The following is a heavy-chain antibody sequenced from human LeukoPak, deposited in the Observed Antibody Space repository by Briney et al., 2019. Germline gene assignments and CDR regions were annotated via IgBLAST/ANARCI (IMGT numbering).Heavy chain of an antibody. CDR2: IYYSGST. D-gene: IGHD3-3*01. CDR1: GGSIRSSSYY. CDR3: ARPYTIFGRSPGFDP. V-gene: IGHV4-39*07. J-gene: IGHJ5*02. Sequence: PSETLSLTCTVSGGSIRSSSYYWGWIRQPPGKGLEWIGSIYYSGSTYYNSSLKSRVTISVDTSKNQFSLKLSSVTAADTAVYCCARPYTIFGRSPGFDPWGQGTLVTVSS.